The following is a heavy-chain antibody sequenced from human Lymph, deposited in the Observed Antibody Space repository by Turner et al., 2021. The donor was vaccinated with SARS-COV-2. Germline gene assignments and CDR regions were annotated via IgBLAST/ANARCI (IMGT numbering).Heavy chain of an antibody. D-gene: IGHD2-15*01. V-gene: IGHV3-30*04. CDR3: ARGHGGNYYYGMDV. CDR2: IAYDGSNE. CDR1: GFTFSTYV. Sequence: QVQLVESGGGVVQPGRSLRLSCAASGFTFSTYVMHWVRQAPGKGLEWLALIAYDGSNEYYADSVKGRFTISRDNSKNTVYLYMNSLRTEDTAMYYCARGHGGNYYYGMDVWGQGTTVTVSS. J-gene: IGHJ6*02.